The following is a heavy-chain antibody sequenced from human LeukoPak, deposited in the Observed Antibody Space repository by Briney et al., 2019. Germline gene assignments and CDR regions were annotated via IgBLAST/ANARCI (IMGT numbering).Heavy chain of an antibody. CDR3: AKTLYSNEHGEVFDY. CDR2: IRYDGGNA. D-gene: IGHD2/OR15-2a*01. J-gene: IGHJ4*02. CDR1: GFTFTNYA. V-gene: IGHV3-30*02. Sequence: GGSLRLSCAASGFTFTNYAMHWVRQAPGKGLEWVAFIRYDGGNANYGDSVKGRFTISRDNSKNTVYLQMNSLRAEDTAVYYCAKTLYSNEHGEVFDYWGQGTLVTVSS.